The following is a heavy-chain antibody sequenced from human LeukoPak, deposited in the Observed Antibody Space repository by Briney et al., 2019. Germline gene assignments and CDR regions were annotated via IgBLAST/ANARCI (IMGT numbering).Heavy chain of an antibody. CDR2: INPNSGGT. V-gene: IGHV1-2*02. Sequence: ASVKVSCKASGYTFTGYYMHWVRQAPGQGLEWMGWINPNSGGTNYAQEFQGRVTMTRDTSISTAYMELSRLRSDDTAVYYCVTVAGPNYYYGMDVWGQGTTVTVSS. D-gene: IGHD6-19*01. J-gene: IGHJ6*02. CDR1: GYTFTGYY. CDR3: VTVAGPNYYYGMDV.